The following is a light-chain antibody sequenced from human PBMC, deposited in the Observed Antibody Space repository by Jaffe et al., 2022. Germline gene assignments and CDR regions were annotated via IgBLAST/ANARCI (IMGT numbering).Light chain of an antibody. CDR1: KIGDKS. J-gene: IGLJ3*02. CDR2: YDS. V-gene: IGLV3-21*01. Sequence: SYVLTQPPSVSVAPGKTAKITCGGNKIGDKSVHWYQQRPGQAPILVMSYDSDRPSGIPERFSGSNSKNTATLSISRVEAGDEADFYCQVWDRDNKILVFGGGTKLTVL. CDR3: QVWDRDNKILV.